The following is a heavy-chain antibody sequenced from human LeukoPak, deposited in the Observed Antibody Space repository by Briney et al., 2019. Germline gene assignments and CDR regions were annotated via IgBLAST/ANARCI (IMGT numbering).Heavy chain of an antibody. Sequence: PGRSLRLSCAASGFTFSSYGMHWVRQAPGKGLEWVAVIWYDGSNKYYADSVKGRFTISRDNSKNTLYLQMNSLRAEDTAVYCCARGIVGATLPDAFDIWGQGTMVTVSS. CDR2: IWYDGSNK. CDR1: GFTFSSYG. V-gene: IGHV3-33*01. D-gene: IGHD1-26*01. J-gene: IGHJ3*02. CDR3: ARGIVGATLPDAFDI.